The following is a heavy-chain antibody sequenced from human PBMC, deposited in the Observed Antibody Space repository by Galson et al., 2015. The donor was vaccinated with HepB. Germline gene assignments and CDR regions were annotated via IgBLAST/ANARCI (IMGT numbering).Heavy chain of an antibody. CDR2: IVVGSGNT. J-gene: IGHJ5*02. D-gene: IGHD1-7*01. Sequence: SVKVSCKASGFTFTSSAVQWVRQARGQRLEWIGWIVVGSGNTNYAQKFQERVTITRDMSTSTAYMELSSLRSEDTAVCYCAADQSPSWNYGNWFDPWGQGTLVTVSS. CDR3: AADQSPSWNYGNWFDP. CDR1: GFTFTSSA. V-gene: IGHV1-58*01.